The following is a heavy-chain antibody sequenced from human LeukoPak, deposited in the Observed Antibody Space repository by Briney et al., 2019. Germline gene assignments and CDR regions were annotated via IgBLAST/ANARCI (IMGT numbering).Heavy chain of an antibody. Sequence: SETLSLTCTVSGGSITSTPNCWGWVRQPPGKGLEWIGNTHYNGNTYYNPSLKSRVTISEDTSKNQFSLRLTSVTAADTAVYYCARPPTGFPNWFDAWGQGTLVTVSS. V-gene: IGHV4-39*01. J-gene: IGHJ5*02. CDR2: THYNGNT. CDR1: GGSITSTPNC. D-gene: IGHD4-17*01. CDR3: ARPPTGFPNWFDA.